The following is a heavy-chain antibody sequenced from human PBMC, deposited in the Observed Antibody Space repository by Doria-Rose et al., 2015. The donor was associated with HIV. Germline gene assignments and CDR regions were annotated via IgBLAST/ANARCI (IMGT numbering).Heavy chain of an antibody. CDR1: GGSVASGTPY. D-gene: IGHD6-25*01. Sequence: QVQLQESGPGLVKPSETLSLTYTVSGGSVASGTPYWDWIRQTPGKGLEWIGTIYYSGITYCNTSLRGRVTIPLHTSKNQYSLKLISVTAADTSVYYCAKQAVNWFDPWGQGTLVTVSS. CDR3: AKQAVNWFDP. V-gene: IGHV4-39*01. CDR2: IYYSGIT. J-gene: IGHJ5*02.